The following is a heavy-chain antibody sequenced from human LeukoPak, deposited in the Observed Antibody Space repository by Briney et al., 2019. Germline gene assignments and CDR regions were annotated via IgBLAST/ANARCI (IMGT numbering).Heavy chain of an antibody. Sequence: GASVKVSCKASGYTFTDYYFNWVRQAPGQRLEWMGWISPSSGDTNYAQKFQGRVTMTRDKSTSTIYMELTRLTYDDTAVYFCARGGIAVAGTAYWGQGTLVTVSS. CDR1: GYTFTDYY. J-gene: IGHJ4*02. D-gene: IGHD6-19*01. CDR2: ISPSSGDT. CDR3: ARGGIAVAGTAY. V-gene: IGHV1-2*02.